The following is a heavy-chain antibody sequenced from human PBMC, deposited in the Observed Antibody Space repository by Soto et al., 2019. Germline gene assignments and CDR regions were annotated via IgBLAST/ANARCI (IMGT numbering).Heavy chain of an antibody. V-gene: IGHV1-46*03. CDR1: GYIFTSYY. CDR3: SRVDPGETSPFDH. J-gene: IGHJ4*02. Sequence: ASVKVSCKASGYIFTSYYIHWVRQAPGQGLEGVGWINPFDGRRMFAQRFQGRVTMTRDTSTSTVYMEVSSLRSEDTAVYYCSRVDPGETSPFDHWGQGTLVTAPQ. CDR2: INPFDGRR. D-gene: IGHD3-10*01.